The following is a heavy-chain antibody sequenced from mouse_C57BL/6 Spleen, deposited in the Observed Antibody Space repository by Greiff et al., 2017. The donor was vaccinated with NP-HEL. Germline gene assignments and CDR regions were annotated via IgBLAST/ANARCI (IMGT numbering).Heavy chain of an antibody. Sequence: QVQLKQSGAELVRPGSSVKLSCKASGYTFTSYWMDWVKQRPGQGLEWIGNIYPSDSETHYNQKFKDKATLTVDKSSSTAYMQLSSLTSEDSAVYYCARGWFAMDYWGQGTSVTVSS. CDR1: GYTFTSYW. V-gene: IGHV1-61*01. CDR2: IYPSDSET. J-gene: IGHJ4*01. CDR3: ARGWFAMDY. D-gene: IGHD1-1*02.